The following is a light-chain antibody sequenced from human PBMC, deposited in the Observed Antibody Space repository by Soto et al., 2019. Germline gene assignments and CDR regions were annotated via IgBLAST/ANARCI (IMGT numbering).Light chain of an antibody. J-gene: IGLJ1*01. CDR3: CSYAGPTTYYV. CDR2: EVN. Sequence: QSVLTQPVSVSGSPGQSITISCTGTSSDVGNYDLVSWFLHHPGKAPKLLIYEVNERPSGVSNRFSGSKSGNTASLTISGLQAEDEADYYCCSYAGPTTYYVFGPGTKATVL. V-gene: IGLV2-23*02. CDR1: SSDVGNYDL.